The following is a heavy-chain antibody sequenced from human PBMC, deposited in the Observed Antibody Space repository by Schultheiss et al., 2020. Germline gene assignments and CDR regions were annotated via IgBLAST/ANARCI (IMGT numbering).Heavy chain of an antibody. D-gene: IGHD3-16*01. CDR3: ARVGDMEVFDP. V-gene: IGHV4-4*07. CDR2: IYTSGST. CDR1: GGSISSYY. J-gene: IGHJ5*02. Sequence: SETLSLTCTVSGGSISSYYWSWIRQPPGKGLEWIGRIYTSGSTNYNPSLKSRVTISVDTSKKQFSLKVTSVTAADTAVYYCARVGDMEVFDPWGQGTLVTVSS.